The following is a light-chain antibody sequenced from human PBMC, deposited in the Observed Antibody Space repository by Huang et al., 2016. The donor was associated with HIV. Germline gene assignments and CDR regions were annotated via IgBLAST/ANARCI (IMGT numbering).Light chain of an antibody. V-gene: IGKV3-11*01. J-gene: IGKJ5*01. CDR3: QQRSTLIT. CDR1: HHIGSS. CDR2: DAF. Sequence: DIVLTQSPDTLSLCPGERASLFCRASHHIGSSLAWYQHKPGQAPRLLIYDAFNRATDIAARFSGSGSGTDFTLTISSLKLEVFAFYYCQQRSTLITFGQGTRLE.